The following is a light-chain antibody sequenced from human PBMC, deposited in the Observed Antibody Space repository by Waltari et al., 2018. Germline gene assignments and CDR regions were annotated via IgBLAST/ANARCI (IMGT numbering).Light chain of an antibody. V-gene: IGKV4-1*01. CDR3: QQYYSTPLT. CDR1: QSVLYSTNNRDY. J-gene: IGKJ4*01. Sequence: DIVMTQSPDSLAVSLVERATIYCKSSQSVLYSTNNRDYLAWYDQKGGQPPELLINWASTRESGVPERCSGSVSGTDCNHTISNRQPEDVAVYYCQQYYSTPLTCGGGTKIEI. CDR2: WAS.